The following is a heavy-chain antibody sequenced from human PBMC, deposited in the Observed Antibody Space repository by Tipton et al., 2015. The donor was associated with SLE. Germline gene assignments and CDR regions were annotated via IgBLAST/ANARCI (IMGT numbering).Heavy chain of an antibody. D-gene: IGHD2-2*03. Sequence: QSGPEVKKPGASVMVSCKASGYTFTDYYIHWVRQAPGQGLEYMGVFKHVVADTAYAQNFQGRLTMTGDTSTTTVYMEVSSLRSEDTAVYYCAREMDRTCYFDYWGQGTLVTVSS. J-gene: IGHJ4*02. V-gene: IGHV1-46*01. CDR3: AREMDRTCYFDY. CDR2: FKHVVADT. CDR1: GYTFTDYY.